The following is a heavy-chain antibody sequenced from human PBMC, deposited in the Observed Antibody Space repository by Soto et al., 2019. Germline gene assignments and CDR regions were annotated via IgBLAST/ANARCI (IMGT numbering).Heavy chain of an antibody. CDR2: IGGSGGST. J-gene: IGHJ4*02. Sequence: GGSLRLSCAASGFTFCSYAMSWVRQAPGKGLEWVSAIGGSGGSTYYADSVKGRFTISRDNSKNTLYLQMNSLRAEDTAVYYCAKDIDGYNRPVDYSGQGTLVTVSS. CDR3: AKDIDGYNRPVDY. V-gene: IGHV3-23*01. CDR1: GFTFCSYA. D-gene: IGHD5-12*01.